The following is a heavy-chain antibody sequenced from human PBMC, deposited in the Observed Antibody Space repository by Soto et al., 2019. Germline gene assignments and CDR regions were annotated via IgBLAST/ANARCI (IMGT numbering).Heavy chain of an antibody. D-gene: IGHD3-10*01. CDR2: FSGSGGNI. J-gene: IGHJ6*02. V-gene: IGHV3-23*01. CDR3: AKDPPWTVGPLAMDV. Sequence: GGSLRLSCVASGFTFTTHAMSWVRQSPGKGLEWVSTFSGSGGNIYYAEAVKGRLTISRDDSKNTLYLQMNSLRVEDTAVYYCAKDPPWTVGPLAMDVWGQGTTVTVSS. CDR1: GFTFTTHA.